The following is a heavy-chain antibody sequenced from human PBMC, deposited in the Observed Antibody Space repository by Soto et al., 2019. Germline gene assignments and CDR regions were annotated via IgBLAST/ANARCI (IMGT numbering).Heavy chain of an antibody. CDR2: IYYSGST. Sequence: ETLSLTCSVSGGSISSGYYYWSWIRQPPGKGLEWIGNIYYSGSTNYNPSLKSRVTISVDTSKNQFSLKLSSVTAADTAVYYCARDQPYYDFWSGSYYYYGMDVWGQGTTVTVSS. CDR3: ARDQPYYDFWSGSYYYYGMDV. J-gene: IGHJ6*02. CDR1: GGSISSGYYY. V-gene: IGHV4-61*01. D-gene: IGHD3-3*01.